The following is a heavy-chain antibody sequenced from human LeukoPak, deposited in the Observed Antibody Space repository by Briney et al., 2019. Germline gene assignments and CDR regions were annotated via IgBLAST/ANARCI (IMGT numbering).Heavy chain of an antibody. D-gene: IGHD5-24*01. CDR2: VSGSGGNR. J-gene: IGHJ4*02. V-gene: IGHV3-23*01. Sequence: GGSLRLSCVASGFGFSSYAMSWVRQAPGKGLEWVSTVSGSGGNRYYADSVKGRFTISRDNSRNTQYLQMSSLRAEDTALYYCAKENGYKTTHFDYWGQGTLVTVSS. CDR3: AKENGYKTTHFDY. CDR1: GFGFSSYA.